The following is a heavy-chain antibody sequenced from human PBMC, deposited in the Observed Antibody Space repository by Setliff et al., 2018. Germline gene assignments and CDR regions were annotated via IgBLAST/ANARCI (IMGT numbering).Heavy chain of an antibody. CDR1: GFSFSSYA. D-gene: IGHD3-10*01. V-gene: IGHV3-23*01. Sequence: GGSLRLSCAASGFSFSSYAMSWVRQAPGKGLEWVSTIIGSGISTYYSDSVKGRFTISRDNSKNTIDLQVNSLRAEDTAVYYCRVWIGDLSRDFWGRGTLVTVSS. CDR3: RVWIGDLSRDF. CDR2: IIGSGIST. J-gene: IGHJ4*02.